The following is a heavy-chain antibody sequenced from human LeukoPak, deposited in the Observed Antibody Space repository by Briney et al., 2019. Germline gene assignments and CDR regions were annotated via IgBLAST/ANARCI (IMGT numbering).Heavy chain of an antibody. CDR1: GFTFSSYG. J-gene: IGHJ3*02. CDR3: AKSRTGHDAFDI. V-gene: IGHV3-33*06. D-gene: IGHD3/OR15-3a*01. CDR2: IWYDGTTK. Sequence: GRSLRLSCAASGFTFSSYGMHWVRQAPGKGLEWVAIIWYDGTTKYYADSVKGRFTLSRDNSKNTMFLQMNSLRAEDTAVYYCAKSRTGHDAFDIWGQGTKVTVS.